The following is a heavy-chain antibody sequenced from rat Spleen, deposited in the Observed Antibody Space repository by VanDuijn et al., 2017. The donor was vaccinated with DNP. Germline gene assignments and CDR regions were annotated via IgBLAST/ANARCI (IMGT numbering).Heavy chain of an antibody. CDR3: AKNSGYYFDY. D-gene: IGHD4-3*01. J-gene: IGHJ2*01. V-gene: IGHV5-31*01. CDR1: GFTFDNYW. CDR2: ITSSGGYT. Sequence: EVQLVESGGDLVQPGRSLKLSCVASGFTFDNYWMTWIRQVPGKGLEWVASITSSGGYTYYPDSVKGRFTISRDNAKSSLYLQMNSLKSEDTATYYCAKNSGYYFDYWGQGVMVTVSS.